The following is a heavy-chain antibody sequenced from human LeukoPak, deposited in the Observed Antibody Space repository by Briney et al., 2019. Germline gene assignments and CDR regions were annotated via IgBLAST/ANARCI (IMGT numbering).Heavy chain of an antibody. V-gene: IGHV1-46*01. CDR3: ARDDYYDILTGYQGAFDI. CDR2: INPSGGST. D-gene: IGHD3-9*01. J-gene: IGHJ3*02. Sequence: GASVKVSCKASGYTVTSYYMHWVRQAPGQGLEWMGIINPSGGSTSYAQKFQGRVTMTRDTSTSTVYMELSSLRSEDTAVYYCARDDYYDILTGYQGAFDIWGQGTMVTVSS. CDR1: GYTVTSYY.